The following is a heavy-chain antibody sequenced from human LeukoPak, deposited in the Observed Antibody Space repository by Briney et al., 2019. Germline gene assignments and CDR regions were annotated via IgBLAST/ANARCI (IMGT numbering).Heavy chain of an antibody. CDR3: VGDLRWGQRGAFDI. CDR1: GGSISSGSYY. V-gene: IGHV4-61*02. Sequence: PSQTLSLTCTVSGGSISSGSYYWSWIRQPAGKGLEWIGRIYTSGSTNYNPSLKSRVTISVDESKNQFSLKLSSVPVADTAVYYCVGDLRWGQRGAFDIWVQGTIVTVSS. CDR2: IYTSGST. J-gene: IGHJ3*02. D-gene: IGHD3-16*01.